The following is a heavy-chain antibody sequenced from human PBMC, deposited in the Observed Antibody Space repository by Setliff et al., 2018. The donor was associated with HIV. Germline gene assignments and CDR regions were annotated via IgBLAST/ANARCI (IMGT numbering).Heavy chain of an antibody. CDR1: GYSISSGYY. D-gene: IGHD6-19*01. CDR3: ARDRGIVVAGETDAFDI. J-gene: IGHJ3*02. Sequence: SETLSLTCAVSGYSISSGYYWGWIRQPPGKGLEWIGSIYYSGSTNYNPSLKSRVTISDTSKNQFSLKLSSVTAADTAVYYCARDRGIVVAGETDAFDIWGQGTMVTVSS. V-gene: IGHV4-38-2*02. CDR2: IYYSGST.